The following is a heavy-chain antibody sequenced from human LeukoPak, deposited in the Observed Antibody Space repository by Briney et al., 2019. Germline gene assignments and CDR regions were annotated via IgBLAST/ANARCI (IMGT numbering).Heavy chain of an antibody. CDR1: GGSVSSGSYY. CDR3: ARARRSSTSLIGGMDV. Sequence: PSETLSLTCTVSGGSVSSGSYYWSWIRQPPGKGLEWIGYIYYSGSTNYNPSLKSRVTISVDTSKNQFSLKLSSVTAADTAVYYCARARRSSTSLIGGMDVWGQGTTVTVSS. V-gene: IGHV4-61*01. CDR2: IYYSGST. J-gene: IGHJ6*02. D-gene: IGHD2-2*01.